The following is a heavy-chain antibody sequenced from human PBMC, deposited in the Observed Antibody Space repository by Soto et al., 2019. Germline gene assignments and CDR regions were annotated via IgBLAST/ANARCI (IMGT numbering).Heavy chain of an antibody. CDR1: VGSFRGYY. J-gene: IGHJ5*02. CDR3: ARSGDYAWFDP. D-gene: IGHD2-21*02. V-gene: IGHV4-34*01. Sequence: QEQIQQWGAGLLKPSETLSLTCAVYVGSFRGYYWSWFRQSPGKGLEWIGEINHRGSTKYNPSLKSRVTISVDTSKNQFSLKVNSVTAADTAMYYCARSGDYAWFDPWGQGTLVTVSS. CDR2: INHRGST.